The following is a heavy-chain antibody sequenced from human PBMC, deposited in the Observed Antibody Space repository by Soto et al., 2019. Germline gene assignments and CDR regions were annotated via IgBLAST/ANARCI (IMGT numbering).Heavy chain of an antibody. CDR2: INGDSDNT. Sequence: QVQLVQSAAEVKQPGASVKVSCKASGYTFTSFAIHWVRQAPGQRLEWMGWINGDSDNTKYSVKLQGRVTISKDTSASTVYMELNSLRSEDTAIYYCARAREKKRRAYGVVGSNRAFDVWGPGTFVIVSS. V-gene: IGHV1-3*01. CDR3: ARAREKKRRAYGVVGSNRAFDV. CDR1: GYTFTSFA. D-gene: IGHD1-26*01. J-gene: IGHJ3*01.